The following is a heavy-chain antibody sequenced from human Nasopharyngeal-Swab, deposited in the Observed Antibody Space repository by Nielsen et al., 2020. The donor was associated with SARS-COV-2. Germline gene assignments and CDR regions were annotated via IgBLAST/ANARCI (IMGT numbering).Heavy chain of an antibody. CDR3: ATDYSAIVAAWRL. CDR1: GGTFSSYA. CDR2: IIPILGIA. J-gene: IGHJ2*01. V-gene: IGHV1-69*10. D-gene: IGHD2-15*01. Sequence: SVKVSCKASGGTFSSYAISWVRQAPGQGLEWMGGIIPILGIANYAQKFQGRVTMTEDTSTDTAYMELSSLRSEDTAVYYCATDYSAIVAAWRLWGRGTLVTVSS.